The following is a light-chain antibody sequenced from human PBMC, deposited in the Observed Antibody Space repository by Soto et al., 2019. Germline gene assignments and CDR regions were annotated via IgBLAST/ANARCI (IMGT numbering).Light chain of an antibody. V-gene: IGKV3-11*01. CDR2: DAS. CDR3: HQYNSWPRGT. J-gene: IGKJ3*01. Sequence: EVVLTQSPDTLSLPPGERATLSCRASQSISSYLAWYQQKPGQAPRLLIYDASSRATGIPARFSGSGSGTDFTLTISSLEPEDFAVYYCHQYNSWPRGTFGPGTKVEIK. CDR1: QSISSY.